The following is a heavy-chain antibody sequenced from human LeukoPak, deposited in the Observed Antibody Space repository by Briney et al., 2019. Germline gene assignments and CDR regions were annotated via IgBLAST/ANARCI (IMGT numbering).Heavy chain of an antibody. J-gene: IGHJ1*01. CDR3: ASPQSGDYGALYFQH. CDR2: INSDGSST. D-gene: IGHD4-17*01. CDR1: GFTFSSHW. Sequence: GGSLRLSCAASGFTFSSHWMYWVRQAPGKGLVCVSRINSDGSSTSYADSVKGRFTISRDNAKNTLYLQVNSLRVEDTAVYYCASPQSGDYGALYFQHWGPGTLVTVSS. V-gene: IGHV3-74*01.